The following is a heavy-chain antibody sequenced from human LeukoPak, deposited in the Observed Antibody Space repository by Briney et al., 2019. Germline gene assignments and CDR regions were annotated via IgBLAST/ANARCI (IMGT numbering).Heavy chain of an antibody. Sequence: GGSLRLSCAASGFTFSSYAMHWVRQAPGKGLEWVAVISYDGSNKYYADSVKGRFTISRDNSKNTLYLQMNSLRAEDTAVYYCARDSERGDILTGFLYYFYYWGQGTLVTVSS. CDR2: ISYDGSNK. V-gene: IGHV3-30*04. CDR3: ARDSERGDILTGFLYYFYY. J-gene: IGHJ4*02. CDR1: GFTFSSYA. D-gene: IGHD3-9*01.